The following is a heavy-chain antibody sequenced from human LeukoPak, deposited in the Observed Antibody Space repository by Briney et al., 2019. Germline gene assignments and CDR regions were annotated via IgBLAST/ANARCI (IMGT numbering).Heavy chain of an antibody. V-gene: IGHV3-30*18. D-gene: IGHD6-19*01. CDR3: AKDRSSGWPEYFHH. CDR1: GFTFSSYG. J-gene: IGHJ1*01. CDR2: ISYDGSNK. Sequence: GRCLRLSCAASGFTFSSYGMHRVRQAPGKGLEWVAVISYDGSNKYYADSVKGRFTISRDNSKNTLYLQMNSLRAEDTAVYYCAKDRSSGWPEYFHHWGQGTLVTASS.